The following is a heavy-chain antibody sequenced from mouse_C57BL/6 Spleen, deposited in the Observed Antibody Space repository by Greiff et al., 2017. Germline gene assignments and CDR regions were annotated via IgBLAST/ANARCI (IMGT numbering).Heavy chain of an antibody. D-gene: IGHD1-1*01. CDR2: INPNNGGT. Sequence: EVQLQQSGPELVKPGASVKISCKASGYTFTDYYMNWVKQSHGKSLEWIGDINPNNGGTSYNQKFKGKATLTVDKSSSTAYMELRSLTSEDSAVYYCARPGYYGSRRGYYFDYWGQGTTLTVSS. J-gene: IGHJ2*01. CDR1: GYTFTDYY. V-gene: IGHV1-26*01. CDR3: ARPGYYGSRRGYYFDY.